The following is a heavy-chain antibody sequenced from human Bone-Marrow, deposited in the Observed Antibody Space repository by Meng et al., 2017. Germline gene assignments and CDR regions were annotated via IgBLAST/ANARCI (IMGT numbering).Heavy chain of an antibody. CDR3: VKEWELGSFDY. V-gene: IGHV1-18*01. J-gene: IGHJ4*02. CDR1: GYTLTSYG. Sequence: QVQLGQCGAEVKKPGASVKVSCKASGYTLTSYGISWVRQAPGQGLEWMGWISAYNGNTNYAQKLQGRVTMTTDTSTSTAYMELRSLRSDDTAVYYCVKEWELGSFDYWGQGTLVTVSS. D-gene: IGHD1-26*01. CDR2: ISAYNGNT.